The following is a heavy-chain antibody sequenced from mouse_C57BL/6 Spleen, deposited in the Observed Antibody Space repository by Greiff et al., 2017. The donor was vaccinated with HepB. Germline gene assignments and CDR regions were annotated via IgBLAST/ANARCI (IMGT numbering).Heavy chain of an antibody. V-gene: IGHV1-20*01. CDR2: INPYNGDT. J-gene: IGHJ1*03. Sequence: EVQLQQSGPELVKPGDSVKISCKASGYSFTGYFMNWVMQSHGKSLEWIGRINPYNGDTFYNQKFKGKATLTVDKSSSTAHMELRSLTSEDSAVYYCARGDGSRRNFDVWGTGTTVTVSS. CDR1: GYSFTGYF. D-gene: IGHD1-1*01. CDR3: ARGDGSRRNFDV.